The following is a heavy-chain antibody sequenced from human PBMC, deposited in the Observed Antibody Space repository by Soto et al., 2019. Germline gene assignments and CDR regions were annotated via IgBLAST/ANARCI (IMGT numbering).Heavy chain of an antibody. J-gene: IGHJ4*02. CDR3: ARGASGSPLHFDN. D-gene: IGHD1-26*01. V-gene: IGHV3-74*01. CDR2: INNDGRST. CDR1: GFTFSSYW. Sequence: GGSLRLSCAASGFTFSSYWMHWVRQAPGKGLVWVSRINNDGRSTTYADSVKGRITISRDNAKNTLYLQMNSLRAEDTAVYYCARGASGSPLHFDNWGQGTLVTVSS.